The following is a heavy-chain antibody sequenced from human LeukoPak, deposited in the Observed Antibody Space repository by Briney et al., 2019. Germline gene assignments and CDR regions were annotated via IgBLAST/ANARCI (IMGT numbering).Heavy chain of an antibody. CDR1: GFTFSSYR. CDR3: ARDIGVRAACDY. D-gene: IGHD6-25*01. V-gene: IGHV3-48*01. CDR2: ISSSSSTI. Sequence: GGSLRLPCAASGFTFSSYRMNWVRQAPGKGLEWVSHISSSSSTIHYADSVKGRFTISRDNAENSLYLQMNSLRAEDTAVYYCARDIGVRAACDYWGQGTLVTVSS. J-gene: IGHJ4*02.